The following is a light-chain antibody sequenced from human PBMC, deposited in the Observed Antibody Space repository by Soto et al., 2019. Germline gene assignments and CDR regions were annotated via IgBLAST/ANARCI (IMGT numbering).Light chain of an antibody. J-gene: IGLJ1*01. CDR3: SSYAGSNNPYV. Sequence: QSALTQSPSASGSPGQSVTISCTGSISDVGGYNYVSWYQHHPGKAPKLMIYDVSKRPSGVPDRFSGSKSGNTASLTVSGLQAVDEADYYCSSYAGSNNPYVFGSGTKLTVL. CDR2: DVS. CDR1: ISDVGGYNY. V-gene: IGLV2-8*01.